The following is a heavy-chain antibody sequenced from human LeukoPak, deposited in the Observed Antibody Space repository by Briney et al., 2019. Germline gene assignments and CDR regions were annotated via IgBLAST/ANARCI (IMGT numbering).Heavy chain of an antibody. CDR3: ARESNYHGSGTGWFAP. CDR2: IYYSGST. V-gene: IGHV4-59*01. D-gene: IGHD3-10*01. J-gene: IGHJ5*02. CDR1: GGSISSYY. Sequence: SETLSVTSTVSGGSISSYYWSWIRQPPGKGLEWIGYIYYSGSTNYNPSLKSRVTISVDTSKNQFSLKLSSVTAADTAVYYCARESNYHGSGTGWFAPWGQGTQVTVSS.